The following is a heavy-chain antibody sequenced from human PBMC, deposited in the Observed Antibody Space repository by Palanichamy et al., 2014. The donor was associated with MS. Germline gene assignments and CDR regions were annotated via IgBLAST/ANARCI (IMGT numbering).Heavy chain of an antibody. Sequence: QVQLQQWGAGLLKPSGDPVPHLRCLWWVRSVVTTGAGSASPHGKGLEWIGEINHSGSTNYNPSLKSRVTISVDTSKNQFSLKLSSVTAADTAVYYCARSDSSSWYSDYWGQGTLVTVSS. V-gene: IGHV4-34*01. D-gene: IGHD6-13*01. CDR2: INHSGST. CDR3: ARSDSSSWYSDY. CDR1: WVRSVVTT. J-gene: IGHJ4*02.